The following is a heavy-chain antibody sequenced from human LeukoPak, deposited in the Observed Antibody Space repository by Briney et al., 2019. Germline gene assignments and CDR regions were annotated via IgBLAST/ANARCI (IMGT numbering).Heavy chain of an antibody. Sequence: KPSETLSLTCTVSGYSISSGYYWGWIRQPPGKGLEWIGSIYHSGSTYYNPSLKSRVTISVDTSKNQFSLKLSSVTAADTAVYYCAREVEWELLRGYFDYWGQGTLVTVSS. CDR2: IYHSGST. V-gene: IGHV4-38-2*02. D-gene: IGHD1-26*01. J-gene: IGHJ4*02. CDR1: GYSISSGYY. CDR3: AREVEWELLRGYFDY.